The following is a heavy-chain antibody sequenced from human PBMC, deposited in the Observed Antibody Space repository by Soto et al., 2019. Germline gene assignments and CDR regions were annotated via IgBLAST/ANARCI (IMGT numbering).Heavy chain of an antibody. CDR3: ARGHSSGWLYYFDY. J-gene: IGHJ4*02. Sequence: ASVKVSCKASGYTFTSYDINWVRQATGQGLEWMGWMNPNSGNTGYAQKFQGRVTMTRNTSISTAYMELSSLRSEDTAVYYCARGHSSGWLYYFDYWGQGTLVTVSS. D-gene: IGHD6-19*01. V-gene: IGHV1-8*01. CDR2: MNPNSGNT. CDR1: GYTFTSYD.